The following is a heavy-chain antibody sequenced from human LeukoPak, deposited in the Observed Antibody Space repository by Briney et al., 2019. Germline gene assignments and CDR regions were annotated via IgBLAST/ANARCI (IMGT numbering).Heavy chain of an antibody. D-gene: IGHD2-2*02. CDR2: ISGSGGST. V-gene: IGHV3-23*01. CDR3: STIPTIVRIPAAIYY. J-gene: IGHJ4*02. Sequence: GGSLRLSCAASGFTFSSYAMSWVRQAPGKGLEWVSAISGSGGSTYYADSVKGRFTISRDNSKNTLYLQMNSLRAEDTAVYYCSTIPTIVRIPAAIYYWGQGTLVTVSS. CDR1: GFTFSSYA.